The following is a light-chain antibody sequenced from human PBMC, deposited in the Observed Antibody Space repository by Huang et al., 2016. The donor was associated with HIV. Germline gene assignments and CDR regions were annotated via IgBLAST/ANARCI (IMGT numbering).Light chain of an antibody. CDR1: QDIGNY. V-gene: IGKV1-27*01. J-gene: IGKJ1*01. CDR2: AAS. CDR3: QKYNGAPWT. Sequence: IQMTQSPSSLSASVGDRVTITCRARQDIGNYLAWYQQKPGKVPELLSYAASTWQSGVPSRFSGTGAGTDFTFLISSLQPDDVATYYCQKYNGAPWTFGQGTSVEMK.